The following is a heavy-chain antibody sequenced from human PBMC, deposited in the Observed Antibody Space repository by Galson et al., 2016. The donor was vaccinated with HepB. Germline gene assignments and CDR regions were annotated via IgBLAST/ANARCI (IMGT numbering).Heavy chain of an antibody. J-gene: IGHJ4*02. CDR1: GYTFTSYY. V-gene: IGHV1-46*01. CDR3: ARGSSGHVEIDY. D-gene: IGHD6-19*01. Sequence: SVKVSCKASGYTFTSYYMHWVRQAPGQGLEWMGILNPSGGSTTYAQKFQGRVTMTRDTSTSTVYMELSSLRSEDTAVYYWARGSSGHVEIDYWGQGTLVTVSS. CDR2: LNPSGGST.